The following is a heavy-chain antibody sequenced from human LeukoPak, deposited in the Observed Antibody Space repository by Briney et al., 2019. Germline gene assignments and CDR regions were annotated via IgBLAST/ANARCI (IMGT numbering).Heavy chain of an antibody. Sequence: ASVKVSCKASGYTFTSYGISWVRQAPGQGLEWMGWLSAYNGNTNYAPKLQGRLTLTPDTSTSTAYMELSSFRSDNTAVYYCARDRQSGYWGQGTLVTVSS. J-gene: IGHJ4*02. CDR2: LSAYNGNT. CDR3: ARDRQSGY. D-gene: IGHD3-3*01. CDR1: GYTFTSYG. V-gene: IGHV1-18*01.